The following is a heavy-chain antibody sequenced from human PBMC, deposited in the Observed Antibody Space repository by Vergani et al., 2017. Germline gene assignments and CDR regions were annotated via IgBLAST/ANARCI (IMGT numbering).Heavy chain of an antibody. V-gene: IGHV3-66*02. Sequence: LEESGGGSVKPGGSLRLSCAASGFKFSDHYMSWIRQAPGKGLEWVSVIYSGGSTYYADSVKGRFTISRDNSKNTLYLQMNSLRAEDTAVYYCASTGGNSDPEKPMDVWGQGTTVTVSS. J-gene: IGHJ6*02. D-gene: IGHD4-23*01. CDR1: GFKFSDHY. CDR3: ASTGGNSDPEKPMDV. CDR2: IYSGGST.